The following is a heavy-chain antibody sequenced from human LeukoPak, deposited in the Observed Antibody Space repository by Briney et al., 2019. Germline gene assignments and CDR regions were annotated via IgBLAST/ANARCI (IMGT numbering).Heavy chain of an antibody. CDR1: GGTFSSYA. CDR2: IIPIFGTA. D-gene: IGHD3-22*01. Sequence: SVKVSCKASGGTFSSYAISWVRQAPGQGLEWMGGIIPIFGTANYAQKFQGRVTITTDESTSTAYMGLSSLRSEDTAVYYCATALYYYDSSGYSVWDQGTLVTVSS. J-gene: IGHJ4*02. CDR3: ATALYYYDSSGYSV. V-gene: IGHV1-69*05.